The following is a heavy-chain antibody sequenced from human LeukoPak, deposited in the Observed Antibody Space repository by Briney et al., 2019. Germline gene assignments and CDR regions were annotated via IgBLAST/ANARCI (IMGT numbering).Heavy chain of an antibody. CDR2: IYHSGST. CDR1: GYSISSGYY. J-gene: IGHJ4*02. D-gene: IGHD6-13*01. CDR3: ARDSSTFDY. V-gene: IGHV4-38-2*02. Sequence: SETLSLTCTVSGYSISSGYYWGWIRQPPGKGLEWIGSIYHSGSTYYNPSLKSRVTISVDTSKNQFSLKLSSVTAADAAVYYCARDSSTFDYWGQGTLVTVSS.